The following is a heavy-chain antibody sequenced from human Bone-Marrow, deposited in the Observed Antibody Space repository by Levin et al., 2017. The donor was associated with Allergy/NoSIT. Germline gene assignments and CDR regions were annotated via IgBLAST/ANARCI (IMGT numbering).Heavy chain of an antibody. CDR3: ARDPRPAVMVDTPDYFYYLDV. Sequence: PGGSLRLSCEGSGFTFSTYAFHWVRQAPGKGLEWMTLIWYDGSYKYYGDAVRGRFTISRDNSRNTLFLQMNSLRAEDTGVYYCARDPRPAVMVDTPDYFYYLDVWGKGTTVIVS. CDR2: IWYDGSYK. J-gene: IGHJ6*03. V-gene: IGHV3-33*01. CDR1: GFTFSTYA. D-gene: IGHD3-10*01.